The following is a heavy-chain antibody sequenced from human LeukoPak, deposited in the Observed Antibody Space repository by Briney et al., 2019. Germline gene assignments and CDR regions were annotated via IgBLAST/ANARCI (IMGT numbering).Heavy chain of an antibody. CDR2: IIPIFGTA. D-gene: IGHD6-13*01. V-gene: IGHV1-69*05. CDR3: ARDSLDSSRWSWFDP. CDR1: GGTFSSYA. Sequence: AASVKVSCKASGGTFSSYAISWVRQAPGQGLEWMGGIIPIFGTANYAQKFQGRVTITTDESTSTAYMELSSLRSEDTAVYYCARDSLDSSRWSWFDPWGQGTLVTVSS. J-gene: IGHJ5*02.